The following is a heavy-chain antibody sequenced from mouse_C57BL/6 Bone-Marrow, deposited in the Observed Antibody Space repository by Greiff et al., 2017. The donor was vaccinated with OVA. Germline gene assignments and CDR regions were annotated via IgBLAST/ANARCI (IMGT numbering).Heavy chain of an antibody. J-gene: IGHJ3*01. V-gene: IGHV1-64*01. D-gene: IGHD1-2*01. CDR3: AGGLRRLFAY. CDR1: GYTFTSYW. CDR2: IHPNSGST. Sequence: QVQLKQPGAELVKPGASVKLSCKASGYTFTSYWMHWVKQRPGQGLEWIGMIHPNSGSTNYNEKFKSKATLTVDKSSSTAYMQLSSLTSEDSAVYYCAGGLRRLFAYWGQGTLVTVSA.